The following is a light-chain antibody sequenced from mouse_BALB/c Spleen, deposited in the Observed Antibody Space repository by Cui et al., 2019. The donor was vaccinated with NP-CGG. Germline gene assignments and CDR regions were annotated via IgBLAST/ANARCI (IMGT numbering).Light chain of an antibody. V-gene: IGLV1*01. Sequence: QAVVTQDSALTTSPGETVTLTCRSSTGAVTTSNYANWVQEKPDHLFTGLIGGKNNRAPGVPARFSGSLIGDKAALTITGAQTEDEAIYFCALWYSNHWVFGGGTKLTVL. J-gene: IGLJ1*01. CDR1: TGAVTTSNY. CDR2: GKN. CDR3: ALWYSNHWV.